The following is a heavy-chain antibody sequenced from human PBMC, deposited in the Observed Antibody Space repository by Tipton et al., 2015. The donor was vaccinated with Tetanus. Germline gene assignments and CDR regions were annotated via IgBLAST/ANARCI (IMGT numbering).Heavy chain of an antibody. CDR2: ISSSSSTI. J-gene: IGHJ6*02. CDR3: AASSGGRTYDDYVYGMDV. Sequence: SLRLSCAASGFTFSSYSMNWVRQAPGKGLEWVSYISSSSSTIYYADSVKGRFTISRDNAKNSLYLQTNSLRDEETAVYYCAASSGGRTYDDYVYGMDVWGQGTTVTVTS. D-gene: IGHD4-17*01. V-gene: IGHV3-48*02. CDR1: GFTFSSYS.